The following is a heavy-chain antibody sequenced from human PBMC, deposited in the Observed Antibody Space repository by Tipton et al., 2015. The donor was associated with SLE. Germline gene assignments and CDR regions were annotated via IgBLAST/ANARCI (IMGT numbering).Heavy chain of an antibody. CDR2: IYYSGST. Sequence: TLSLTCTVSGGSISSYYWSWIRQPPGKGLEWIGYIYYSGSTNYNPSLKSRVTISVDTSKNQFSLKLSSVTAADTAVYYCARDLGGDGRYCSGGSCSYYYGMDVWGQGTTVTVSS. D-gene: IGHD2-15*01. V-gene: IGHV4-59*01. CDR1: GGSISSYY. J-gene: IGHJ6*02. CDR3: ARDLGGDGRYCSGGSCSYYYGMDV.